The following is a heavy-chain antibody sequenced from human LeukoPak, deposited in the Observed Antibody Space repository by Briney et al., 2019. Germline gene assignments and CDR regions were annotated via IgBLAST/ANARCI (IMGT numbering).Heavy chain of an antibody. D-gene: IGHD1-7*01. CDR3: ARITGTTDYYYYYMDV. V-gene: IGHV4-34*01. J-gene: IGHJ6*03. Sequence: PSETLSLTCAVYGGSFSGYYWSWIRQPPGKGLEWIGEINHSGSTNYNPSLKSRVTISVDTSKNQFSLKLSSVTAADTAVYYCARITGTTDYYYYYMDVWGKGTTVTVSS. CDR1: GGSFSGYY. CDR2: INHSGST.